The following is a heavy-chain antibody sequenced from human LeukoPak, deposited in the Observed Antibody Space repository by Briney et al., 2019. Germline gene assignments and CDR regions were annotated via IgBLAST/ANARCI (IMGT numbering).Heavy chain of an antibody. J-gene: IGHJ4*02. Sequence: GGSLRLSCAPPGFTVSSSYMSWVRQAPGKGLEWVSVIYSGGTTYYADSVRGRFTISRDNSKNTLYLQMNSLRAEDTAVYYCARVGYSSSWYSYFDYWGQGTLVTVSS. CDR2: IYSGGTT. D-gene: IGHD6-13*01. V-gene: IGHV3-53*01. CDR1: GFTVSSSY. CDR3: ARVGYSSSWYSYFDY.